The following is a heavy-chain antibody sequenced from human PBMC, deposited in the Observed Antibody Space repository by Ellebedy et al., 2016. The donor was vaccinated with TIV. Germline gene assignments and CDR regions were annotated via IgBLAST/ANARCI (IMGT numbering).Heavy chain of an antibody. CDR3: ASGARGGSHPFDY. CDR1: GGSFSGYY. V-gene: IGHV4-34*01. J-gene: IGHJ4*02. CDR2: INHSGST. Sequence: MPSETLSLTCAVYGGSFSGYYRSWIRQPPGKGLEWIGEINHSGSTDYNPSLKSRVTISVDTSKNQFSLKLSSVTAADTAVYYCASGARGGSHPFDYWGQGTLVTVSS. D-gene: IGHD2-15*01.